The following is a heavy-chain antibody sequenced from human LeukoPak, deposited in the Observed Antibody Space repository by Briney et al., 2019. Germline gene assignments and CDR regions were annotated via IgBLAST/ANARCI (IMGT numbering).Heavy chain of an antibody. CDR1: GFTFDDYG. V-gene: IGHV3-20*04. J-gene: IGHJ6*03. D-gene: IGHD3-10*01. CDR2: INWNGGST. Sequence: GESLKISCAASGFTFDDYGMSWVRQAPGKGLEWVSGINWNGGSTGYADSVKGRFTISRDNAKNSLYLQMNSLRAEDTALYYCARVRYGSGSYYNYYYYYMDVWGKGTTVTVSS. CDR3: ARVRYGSGSYYNYYYYYMDV.